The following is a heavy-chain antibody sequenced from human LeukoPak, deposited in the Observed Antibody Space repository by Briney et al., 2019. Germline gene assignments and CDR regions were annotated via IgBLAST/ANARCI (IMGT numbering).Heavy chain of an antibody. CDR2: ISSSSSYI. V-gene: IGHV3-21*01. Sequence: TGGSLRLSCAASGFTFSSYSMNWVRQAPGKGLDWVSSISSSSSYIYYADSVKGRFTISRDNAKNSLYLQMNSLRAEGTAVYYCARDYGNPRHFDYWGQGTLVTVSS. CDR1: GFTFSSYS. D-gene: IGHD4-11*01. J-gene: IGHJ4*02. CDR3: ARDYGNPRHFDY.